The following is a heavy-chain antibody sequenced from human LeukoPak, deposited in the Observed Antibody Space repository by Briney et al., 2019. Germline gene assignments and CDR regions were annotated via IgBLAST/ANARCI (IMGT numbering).Heavy chain of an antibody. V-gene: IGHV4-4*02. D-gene: IGHD3-10*01. Sequence: SETLSLTCAVSGXSISSSNWWSWVRQPPGKGLEWMGEVNHSGRTSYNPSLKSRVTISADTSKNQFSLRMTSLTAADTAVYYCARGIRGVIITTNYYNMDVWGPGTTVTVSS. J-gene: IGHJ6*03. CDR1: GXSISSSNW. CDR3: ARGIRGVIITTNYYNMDV. CDR2: VNHSGRT.